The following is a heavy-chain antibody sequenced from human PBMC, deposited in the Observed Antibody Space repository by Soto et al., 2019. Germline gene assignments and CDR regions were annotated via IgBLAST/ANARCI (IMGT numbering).Heavy chain of an antibody. CDR1: GFTFGAYG. CDR3: ARVGGTVTSDY. J-gene: IGHJ4*02. D-gene: IGHD4-17*01. Sequence: QMQLVESGGGVVQPGGSLRLSCAASGFTFGAYGMHWVRQAPGKGLEWVAMIYYDGSNKYYADSMKGRFTNSRDNSKNTLFLQMNSLRAEDTAVYYCARVGGTVTSDYWGQGTLVNVSS. V-gene: IGHV3-33*01. CDR2: IYYDGSNK.